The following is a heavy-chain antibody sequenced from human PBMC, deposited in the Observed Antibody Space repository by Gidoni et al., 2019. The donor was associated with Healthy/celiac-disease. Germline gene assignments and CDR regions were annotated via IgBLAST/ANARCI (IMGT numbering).Heavy chain of an antibody. V-gene: IGHV3-43*01. D-gene: IGHD6-13*01. CDR1: GFTFAAYT. J-gene: IGHJ6*02. Sequence: EVQLVESGGVVVQPGGSLRLSCAASGFTFAAYTMHWVRQAPGKGLEWVSLISWDGGSTYYADSVKGRFTISRDNSKNSLYLQMNSLRTEDTALYYCAKDRASPYSIMGYYGMDVWGQGTTVTVSS. CDR3: AKDRASPYSIMGYYGMDV. CDR2: ISWDGGST.